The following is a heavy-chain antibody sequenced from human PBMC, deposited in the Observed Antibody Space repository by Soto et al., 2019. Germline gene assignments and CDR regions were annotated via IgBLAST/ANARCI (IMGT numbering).Heavy chain of an antibody. CDR3: AKHGDFWSGSYYFDY. J-gene: IGHJ4*02. CDR2: ISGSGGST. D-gene: IGHD3-3*01. CDR1: GFTFSSYA. Sequence: EVQLLESGGGLVQPGGSLRLSCAASGFTFSSYAMSWVRQAPGKGLEWVSAISGSGGSTYHADSVKGRFTISRDNSKNTLYLQMNSLRAEDTAVYYCAKHGDFWSGSYYFDYWGQGTLVTVSS. V-gene: IGHV3-23*01.